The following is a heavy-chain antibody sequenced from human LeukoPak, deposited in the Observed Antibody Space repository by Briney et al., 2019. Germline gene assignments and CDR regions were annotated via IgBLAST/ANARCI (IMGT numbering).Heavy chain of an antibody. CDR1: GFTFSSNA. Sequence: GGSLRLSCSASGFTFSSNAMSWVRQASGKGLEWVAGISGSGGGTYYADSMKGRFTISRDNSKNTLSLQINSLRVEDTAVYYCARVGYNFGLDYWGQEALVTVSS. V-gene: IGHV3-23*01. CDR2: ISGSGGGT. J-gene: IGHJ4*02. CDR3: ARVGYNFGLDY. D-gene: IGHD5-18*01.